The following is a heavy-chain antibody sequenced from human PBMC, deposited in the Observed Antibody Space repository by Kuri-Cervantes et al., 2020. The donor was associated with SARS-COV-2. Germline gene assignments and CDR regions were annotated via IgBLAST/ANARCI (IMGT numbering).Heavy chain of an antibody. D-gene: IGHD2-2*01. CDR1: GYTFTGYY. V-gene: IGHV1-2*04. CDR2: INPNSGGT. J-gene: IGHJ6*02. Sequence: ASVKVSCKASGYTFTGYYMHWVRRAPGQGLEWMGWINPNSGGTNYAQKFQGWVTMTRDTSISTAYMELSRLRSDDTAVYYCARELVVVPAAEQNWYYYYGMDVWGQGTTVTVSS. CDR3: ARELVVVPAAEQNWYYYYGMDV.